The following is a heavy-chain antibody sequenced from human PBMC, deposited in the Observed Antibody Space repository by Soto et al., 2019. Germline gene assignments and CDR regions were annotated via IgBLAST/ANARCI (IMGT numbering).Heavy chain of an antibody. D-gene: IGHD3-16*02. J-gene: IGHJ3*02. CDR3: ARADTFGGVIEADAFDI. Sequence: SETLSLTCTVSGGSISSGGYYWSWIRQHPGKGLEWIGYIYYSGSTYYNPSLKSRVTISVDTSKNQFSLKLSSVTAADTAVYYCARADTFGGVIEADAFDIWGQGTMVTVSS. CDR1: GGSISSGGYY. CDR2: IYYSGST. V-gene: IGHV4-31*03.